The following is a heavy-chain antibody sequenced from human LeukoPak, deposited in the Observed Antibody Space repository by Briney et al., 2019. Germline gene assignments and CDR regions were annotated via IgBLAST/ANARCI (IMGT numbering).Heavy chain of an antibody. V-gene: IGHV3-30*18. D-gene: IGHD6-13*01. CDR1: GFTFSSYG. CDR3: AKVFRLGLYGSSYFDY. CDR2: ISYDGSNK. J-gene: IGHJ4*02. Sequence: GGSLRLSCAASGFTFSSYGMHWVRQAPGKGLEWVAVISYDGSNKYYADSVKGRFTISRDNSKNTLYLQMNSLRAEDTAVYYCAKVFRLGLYGSSYFDYWGQGTLVTVSS.